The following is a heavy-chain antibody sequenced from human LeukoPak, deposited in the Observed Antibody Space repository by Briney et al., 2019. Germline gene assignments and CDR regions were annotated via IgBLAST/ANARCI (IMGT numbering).Heavy chain of an antibody. CDR1: GYSISSGYY. CDR3: ARHSYYDSFWGSYRYAHFAY. J-gene: IGHJ4*02. V-gene: IGHV4-38-2*01. Sequence: KPSETLSLXCAVSGYSISSGYYWGWIRQPPGKGLEWIGSIYHSGSTYYNPSLKSRVTISVDTSKNQFCLKLSSVTAAYKAVYYCARHSYYDSFWGSYRYAHFAYWGQGTRVTVSS. CDR2: IYHSGST. D-gene: IGHD3-16*02.